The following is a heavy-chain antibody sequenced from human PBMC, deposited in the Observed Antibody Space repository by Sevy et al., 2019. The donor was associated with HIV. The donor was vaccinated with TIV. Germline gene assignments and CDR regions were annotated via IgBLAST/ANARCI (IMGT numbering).Heavy chain of an antibody. D-gene: IGHD2-21*01. CDR2: MSSTGTTT. Sequence: GGSLRLSCAGSGFTFSDYYMSWIRQAPGKGLEWISYMSSTGTTTYYAHSVKGRFTVSRDNAKNSFYLQMNSLRGDDTAVYYCAGAPRVISFDYWGQGSLVTVSS. J-gene: IGHJ4*02. CDR1: GFTFSDYY. V-gene: IGHV3-11*01. CDR3: AGAPRVISFDY.